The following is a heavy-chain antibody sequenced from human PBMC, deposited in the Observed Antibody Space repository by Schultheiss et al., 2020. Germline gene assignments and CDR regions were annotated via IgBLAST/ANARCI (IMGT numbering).Heavy chain of an antibody. D-gene: IGHD1-26*01. V-gene: IGHV4-34*01. J-gene: IGHJ4*02. CDR1: GGSISSYY. CDR3: ARYYSPSGYFDY. CDR2: INHSGST. Sequence: SETLSLTCTVSGGSISSYYWGWIRQPPGKGLEWIGEINHSGSTNYNPSLKSRVTMSVDTSKNQFSLKLSSVTAADTAVYFCARYYSPSGYFDYWGQGTLVNGYS.